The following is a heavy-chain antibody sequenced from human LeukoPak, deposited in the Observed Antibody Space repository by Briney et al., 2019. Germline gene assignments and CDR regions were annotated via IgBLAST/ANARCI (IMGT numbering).Heavy chain of an antibody. J-gene: IGHJ5*02. CDR1: GYTFTGYY. D-gene: IGHD3-10*01. CDR2: INPNSGGT. CDR3: ARVLYYGSGSYSGIPNWFDP. Sequence: ASVKVSCKASGYTFTGYYMHWVRQAPGQGLEWMGWINPNSGGTNYAQKFQGRVTMTRGTSISTAYMELSRLRSDDTAVYYCARVLYYGSGSYSGIPNWFDPWGQGTLVTVSS. V-gene: IGHV1-2*02.